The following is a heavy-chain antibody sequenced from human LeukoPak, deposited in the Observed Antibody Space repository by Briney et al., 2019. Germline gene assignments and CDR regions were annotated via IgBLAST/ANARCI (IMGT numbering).Heavy chain of an antibody. J-gene: IGHJ4*02. V-gene: IGHV3-33*01. D-gene: IGHD5-18*01. CDR2: IWYDGSNK. Sequence: GRSLRLSCEASGFTFSTYGMHWVRQAPGKGLEWVAVIWYDGSNKNYADSVKGRFTISRDNSKNTLYLQMNSLRAEDTAVYYCARDGREDTVLFDYWGQGTLVTVSS. CDR3: ARDGREDTVLFDY. CDR1: GFTFSTYG.